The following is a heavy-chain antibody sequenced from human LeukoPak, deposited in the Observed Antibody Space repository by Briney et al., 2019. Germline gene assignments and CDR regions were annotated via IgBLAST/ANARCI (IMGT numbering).Heavy chain of an antibody. J-gene: IGHJ4*02. V-gene: IGHV3-23*01. D-gene: IGHD6-13*01. CDR2: ISGSGGRT. CDR3: AKKVQQLAPFDY. Sequence: GGSLRLSCAASGFTFSSYAMSWVRQAPGKGLEWVSAISGSGGRTYYADSVRGWFTITRDNSKNRLYLQMNGLRAEDTAVYYCAKKVQQLAPFDYWGQGTLVTVSS. CDR1: GFTFSSYA.